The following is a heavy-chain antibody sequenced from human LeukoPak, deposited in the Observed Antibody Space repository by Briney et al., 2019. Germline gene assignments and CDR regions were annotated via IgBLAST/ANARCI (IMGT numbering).Heavy chain of an antibody. V-gene: IGHV3-7*01. CDR3: ARDKFGPTNYDFWSGYYTGSGGWFDP. CDR1: GFTLSRYW. J-gene: IGHJ5*02. CDR2: IKQDGSQK. Sequence: PGGSLRLSCAASGFTLSRYWMSWVRQAPGKGLEWVANIKQDGSQKYYVDSVKGRFTISRDNAKNSLYLQMNSLRAEDTAVYYCARDKFGPTNYDFWSGYYTGSGGWFDPWGRGTLVTVSS. D-gene: IGHD3-3*01.